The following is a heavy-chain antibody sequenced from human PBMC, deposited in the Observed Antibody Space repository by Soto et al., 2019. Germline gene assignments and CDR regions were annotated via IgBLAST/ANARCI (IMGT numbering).Heavy chain of an antibody. CDR2: TYYRSKWYN. Sequence: SQTLSLTCVISGDSVSSNSAAWNWIRQSPSRGLEWLGRTYYRSKWYNDYAVSVKSRITINPDTSKNQFSLQLNSVTPEDTAVYYCARESEMGQQLVSWFDPWGQGTLVPVSS. J-gene: IGHJ5*02. CDR3: ARESEMGQQLVSWFDP. CDR1: GDSVSSNSAA. V-gene: IGHV6-1*01. D-gene: IGHD6-13*01.